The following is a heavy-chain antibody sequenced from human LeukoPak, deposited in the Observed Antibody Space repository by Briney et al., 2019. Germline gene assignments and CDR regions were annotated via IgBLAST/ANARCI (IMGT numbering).Heavy chain of an antibody. J-gene: IGHJ4*02. Sequence: GGSLRLSCAASGFTFSTYRMSWVRQAPGKGLEWVANIKQDGSEKHYVDSVKGRFTISRDNAKNSLYLQMSSLRAEDTAVYYCASDPEGYCSGGSCYSFDYWGQGTLVTVSS. V-gene: IGHV3-7*01. CDR2: IKQDGSEK. CDR3: ASDPEGYCSGGSCYSFDY. CDR1: GFTFSTYR. D-gene: IGHD2-15*01.